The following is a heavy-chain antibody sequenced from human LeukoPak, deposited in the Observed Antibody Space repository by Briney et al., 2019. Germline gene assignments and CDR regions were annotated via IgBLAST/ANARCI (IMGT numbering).Heavy chain of an antibody. Sequence: SVKVSCTASGGTFSSYAISWVRQAPGQGLEWMGGIIPIFGTANYAQKFQGRVTITADESTSTAYMELNSLRSEDTAVYYCARGYLGYYDSSGYYGFDYWGQGTLVTVSS. J-gene: IGHJ4*02. CDR2: IIPIFGTA. CDR3: ARGYLGYYDSSGYYGFDY. CDR1: GGTFSSYA. V-gene: IGHV1-69*13. D-gene: IGHD3-22*01.